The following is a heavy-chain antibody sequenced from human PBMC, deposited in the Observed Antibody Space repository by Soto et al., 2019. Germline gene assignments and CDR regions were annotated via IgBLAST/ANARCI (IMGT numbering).Heavy chain of an antibody. CDR1: GFSLSTSGVG. V-gene: IGHV2-5*02. CDR3: AHSTPFHYGDPEYFDY. CDR2: IYWDDDK. J-gene: IGHJ4*02. D-gene: IGHD4-17*01. Sequence: SGPTLVKPTPPLTLTCTFSGFSLSTSGVGVGWIRQPPGKALEWLALIYWDDDKRYSPSLKSRLTNTKDNYKNQVVLTMTNMDPVDTATYYCAHSTPFHYGDPEYFDYWGQGTLVTVSS.